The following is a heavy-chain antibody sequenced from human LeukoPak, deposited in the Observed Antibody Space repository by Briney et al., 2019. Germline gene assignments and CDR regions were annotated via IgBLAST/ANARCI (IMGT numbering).Heavy chain of an antibody. CDR1: GFTFSDSA. D-gene: IGHD3-16*01. J-gene: IGHJ4*02. Sequence: GGSLRLSCAASGFTFSDSAIHWVRQASGKGLEWVGRIRSAANTYAAAYAASVKGRFTISRDDSKNTAYLQMNSLKTEDTAVYYCTRLTDLAGNYDYVGFDYWGQGTLGQRLL. V-gene: IGHV3-73*01. CDR3: TRLTDLAGNYDYVGFDY. CDR2: IRSAANTYAA.